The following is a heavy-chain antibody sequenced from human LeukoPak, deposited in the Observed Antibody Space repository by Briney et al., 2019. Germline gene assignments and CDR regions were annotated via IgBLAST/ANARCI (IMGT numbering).Heavy chain of an antibody. Sequence: GGSLRLSCAASGFTFSSYAMSWVRQAPGKGLEWVSAISGSGGSTYYADSVKGRFTISRDNSKNTLYLQMNSLRAEDTAVYYCARATNYDILTGSNPPDYWGQGTLVTVSS. D-gene: IGHD3-9*01. CDR1: GFTFSSYA. J-gene: IGHJ4*02. V-gene: IGHV3-23*01. CDR3: ARATNYDILTGSNPPDY. CDR2: ISGSGGST.